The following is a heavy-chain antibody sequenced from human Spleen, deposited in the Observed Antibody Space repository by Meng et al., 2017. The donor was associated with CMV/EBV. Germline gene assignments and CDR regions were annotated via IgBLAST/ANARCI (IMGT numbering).Heavy chain of an antibody. CDR1: FTVYY. Sequence: FTVYYLHWVRQAPGRGLEWVGWIDPNSGDTNFAKIFQGRVTMTRDTSISTAYMELSRLTSDDTALYYCARDLRGAVSPATTEYSRFYPWGQGALVTVSS. V-gene: IGHV1-2*02. D-gene: IGHD2-15*01. CDR3: ARDLRGAVSPATTEYSRFYP. CDR2: IDPNSGDT. J-gene: IGHJ5*02.